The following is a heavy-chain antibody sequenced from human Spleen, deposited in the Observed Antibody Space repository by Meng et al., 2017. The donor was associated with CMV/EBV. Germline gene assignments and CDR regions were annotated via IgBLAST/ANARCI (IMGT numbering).Heavy chain of an antibody. J-gene: IGHJ6*02. D-gene: IGHD2-2*02. CDR2: IYYSGST. Sequence: SETLSFTCTVSGGSIRRDRSYGGWIRQAPGKGLEWMGSIYYSGSTYYNQSLKSRVTISADTFKNQLSLKLSSVTAADTAVYYCARDGGAPFPRDIVVVPAAITDYYYYYGMDGWGQGTTVTVSS. V-gene: IGHV4-39*07. CDR1: GGSIRRDRSY. CDR3: ARDGGAPFPRDIVVVPAAITDYYYYYGMDG.